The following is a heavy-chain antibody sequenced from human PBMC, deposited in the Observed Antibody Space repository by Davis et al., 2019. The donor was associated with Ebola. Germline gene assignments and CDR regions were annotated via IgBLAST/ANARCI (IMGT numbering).Heavy chain of an antibody. CDR2: IYTSGST. V-gene: IGHV4-4*07. Sequence: SETLSLTCTVSGGSISSYYWSWIRQPAGKGLEWIGRIYTSGSTNYNPSLKSRVTISSDPSKNQLSLKFTSVTAADTAVYYCASSWFGYYYMDVWGKGTTVTVSS. D-gene: IGHD3-10*01. J-gene: IGHJ6*03. CDR3: ASSWFGYYYMDV. CDR1: GGSISSYY.